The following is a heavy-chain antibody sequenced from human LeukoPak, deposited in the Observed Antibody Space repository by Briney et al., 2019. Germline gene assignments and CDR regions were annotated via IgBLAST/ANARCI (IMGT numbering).Heavy chain of an antibody. Sequence: GPSVKVSCKASGGTFSSYTISWVRQAPGQGLEWMGRIIPILGIANYAQKFQGRVTITADKSTSTAYMELSSLRSEDTAVYYCARDSVVRGMADYWGQGTLVTVSS. D-gene: IGHD3-10*01. J-gene: IGHJ4*02. V-gene: IGHV1-69*04. CDR3: ARDSVVRGMADY. CDR1: GGTFSSYT. CDR2: IIPILGIA.